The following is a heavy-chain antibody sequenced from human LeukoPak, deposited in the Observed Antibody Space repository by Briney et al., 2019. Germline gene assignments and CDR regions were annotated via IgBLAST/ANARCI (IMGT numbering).Heavy chain of an antibody. Sequence: ASVKVSCKASGYTFTSYYMHWVRQAPGQGLEWMGIINPSGGSTSYAQKFQGRVTMTRDMSTSTVYMELSSLRSEDTAVYYCARDVGAEMATTNIDYWGQGTLVTVSS. CDR2: INPSGGST. CDR1: GYTFTSYY. J-gene: IGHJ4*02. D-gene: IGHD5-24*01. V-gene: IGHV1-46*01. CDR3: ARDVGAEMATTNIDY.